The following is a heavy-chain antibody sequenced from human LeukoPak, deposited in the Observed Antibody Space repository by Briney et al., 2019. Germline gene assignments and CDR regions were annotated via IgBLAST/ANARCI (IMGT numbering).Heavy chain of an antibody. V-gene: IGHV3-23*01. Sequence: QPGGSLRLSCAASGFTFSSYAMSWVRHAPGKGLEWVSAISGSGGSTYYADSVKGRFTISRDNSKNTLYLQMNSLRAEDTAVYYCAYGSGSYSQTDAFDIWGQGTMVTVSS. CDR3: AYGSGSYSQTDAFDI. D-gene: IGHD3-10*01. CDR1: GFTFSSYA. J-gene: IGHJ3*02. CDR2: ISGSGGST.